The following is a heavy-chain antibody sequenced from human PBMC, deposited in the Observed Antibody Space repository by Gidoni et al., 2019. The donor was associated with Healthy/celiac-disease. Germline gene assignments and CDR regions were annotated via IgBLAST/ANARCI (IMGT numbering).Heavy chain of an antibody. CDR1: GYTFTSYD. D-gene: IGHD3-3*01. V-gene: IGHV1-8*01. CDR2: MNPNSGNT. CDR3: ARGRAYYDFWSGYYRDY. Sequence: QVQLVQSGAEVKKPGASVKVSCKASGYTFTSYDINWVRQATGQGLEWMGWMNPNSGNTGYAQKFQDRVTMTRNTSISTAYMELSSLRSEDTAVYYCARGRAYYDFWSGYYRDYWGQGTLVTVSS. J-gene: IGHJ4*02.